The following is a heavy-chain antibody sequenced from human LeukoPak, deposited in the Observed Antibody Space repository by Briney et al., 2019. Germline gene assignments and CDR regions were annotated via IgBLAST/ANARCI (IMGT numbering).Heavy chain of an antibody. D-gene: IGHD6-13*01. Sequence: SETLSLTCTVSGVSISSSNSYWGWIRQPPGKGLEWIGSIYYSGNTYYNPSLKSRVTISVDTSKNQFSLKLSSVTAADTAVYYCARHEGSSSWYGGWFDPWGQGTLVTVSS. V-gene: IGHV4-39*01. CDR3: ARHEGSSSWYGGWFDP. CDR1: GVSISSSNSY. J-gene: IGHJ5*02. CDR2: IYYSGNT.